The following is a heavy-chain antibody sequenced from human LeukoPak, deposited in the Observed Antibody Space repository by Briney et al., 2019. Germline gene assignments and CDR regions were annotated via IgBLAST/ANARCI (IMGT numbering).Heavy chain of an antibody. CDR1: GGSISSDY. J-gene: IGHJ4*02. D-gene: IGHD3-22*01. Sequence: SETLSLTCTVSGGSISSDYWRWIRQPPGKGLEWIGYIYYSGSTNYNPSLKSRVTISVGTSKNHFSLRLSSVTAADTAVYYCARSSGYYYVGYFNYGSQGTLVTVSS. CDR2: IYYSGST. V-gene: IGHV4-59*01. CDR3: ARSSGYYYVGYFNY.